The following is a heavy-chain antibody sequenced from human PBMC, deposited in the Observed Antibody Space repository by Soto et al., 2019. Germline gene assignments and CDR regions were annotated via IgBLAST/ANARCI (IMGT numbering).Heavy chain of an antibody. CDR3: ARDQGYSHY. V-gene: IGHV3-66*01. CDR2: IYSGGSS. J-gene: IGHJ4*02. CDR1: GFTVSSNY. Sequence: PGGSLRISCAASGFTVSSNYMSWVRQAPGEGLEWVSVIYSGGSSYYADSVKGRFTISRDNSKNTLYLQMNSLRAEDTAVYYCARDQGYSHYWGQGTLVTVSS. D-gene: IGHD5-18*01.